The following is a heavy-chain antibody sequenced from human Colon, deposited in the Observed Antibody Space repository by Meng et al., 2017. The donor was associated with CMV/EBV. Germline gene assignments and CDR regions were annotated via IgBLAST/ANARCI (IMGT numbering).Heavy chain of an antibody. J-gene: IGHJ4*02. CDR2: ISTSIGN. CDR1: GYTVSSYG. Sequence: ASVKVSCKASGYTVSSYGISWVRQAPGQGLEWMGCISTSIGNQYAQKFQGRVIMTTDSPTNTAYLEVMSLTFEDTAVYYCVRGAWSSRGCFDHWGQGALVTVSS. CDR3: VRGAWSSRGCFDH. D-gene: IGHD1-26*01. V-gene: IGHV1-18*01.